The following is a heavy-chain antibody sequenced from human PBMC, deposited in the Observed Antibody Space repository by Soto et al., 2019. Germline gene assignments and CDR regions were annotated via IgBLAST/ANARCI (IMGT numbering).Heavy chain of an antibody. D-gene: IGHD3-9*01. CDR2: IYYSGST. CDR3: ARLIRYFDWLLQPDFDY. V-gene: IGHV4-39*01. CDR1: GGSISSSSYY. Sequence: SETLSLTCTVSGGSISSSSYYWGWIRQPPGKGLEWIGSIYYSGSTYYNPSLKSRVTISVDTSKNQFSLKLSSVTAADTAVYYCARLIRYFDWLLQPDFDYWGQGTLVTVSS. J-gene: IGHJ4*02.